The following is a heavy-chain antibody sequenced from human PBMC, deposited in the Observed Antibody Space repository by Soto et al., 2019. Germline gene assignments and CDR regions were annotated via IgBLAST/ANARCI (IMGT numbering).Heavy chain of an antibody. D-gene: IGHD3-3*01. Sequence: PGGSLRLSCAASGFTFDDYAMHWVRQAPGKGLEWVSGISWNSGSIGYADSVKGRFTISRDNAKNSLYLQMNSLRAEDTALYYCAKEVGGTIFGVVNYYYYYGMDVWGQGTTVTVS. J-gene: IGHJ6*02. CDR3: AKEVGGTIFGVVNYYYYYGMDV. V-gene: IGHV3-9*01. CDR2: ISWNSGSI. CDR1: GFTFDDYA.